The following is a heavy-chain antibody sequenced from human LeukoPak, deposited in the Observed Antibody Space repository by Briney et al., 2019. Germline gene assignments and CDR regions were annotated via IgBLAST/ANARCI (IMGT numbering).Heavy chain of an antibody. V-gene: IGHV3-23*01. CDR3: AKDREGLSSGYDLEFFDD. CDR2: ISGSGGTT. J-gene: IGHJ4*02. D-gene: IGHD5-12*01. Sequence: GGSLRLSCAASGFTFSSYATNWVRQAPGKGLEWVSAISGSGGTTYYADSVKGRFTISRDNSKNTLFLQMNSLRDEDTAVYYCAKDREGLSSGYDLEFFDDWGQGTLVTVSS. CDR1: GFTFSSYA.